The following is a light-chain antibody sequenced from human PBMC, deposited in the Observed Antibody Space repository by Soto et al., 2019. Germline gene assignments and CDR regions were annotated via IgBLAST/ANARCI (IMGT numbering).Light chain of an antibody. CDR2: LNSDGSH. J-gene: IGLJ3*02. CDR1: SGHNSYA. CDR3: QTWSTDIRV. V-gene: IGLV4-69*01. Sequence: QPVLTQPPSASASLGASVKLTCTLSSGHNSYAIAWHQQQPEKGPRYLMKLNSDGSHSKGDGIPDRFSGSSSGAERYLTISRLPYEDEADYYCQTWSTDIRVFGGGTKLTVL.